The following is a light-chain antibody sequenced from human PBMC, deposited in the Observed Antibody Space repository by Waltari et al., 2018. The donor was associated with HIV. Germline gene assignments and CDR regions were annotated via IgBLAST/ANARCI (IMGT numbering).Light chain of an antibody. CDR3: QQLNSYTQIT. J-gene: IGKJ4*01. CDR1: QGISTY. V-gene: IGKV1-9*01. Sequence: DIQLTQSPSSLSASVGARVTITCRASQGISTYLAWYQQKPGKAPKLLIYAASTLQSGVPSRFSGSGAGTEFTLTIGGLQPEDFATYYCQQLNSYTQITFGGGTKVEIK. CDR2: AAS.